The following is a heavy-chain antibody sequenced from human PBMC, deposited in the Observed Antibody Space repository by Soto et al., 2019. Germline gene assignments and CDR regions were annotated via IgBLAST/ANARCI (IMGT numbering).Heavy chain of an antibody. V-gene: IGHV6-1*01. CDR1: GDSVSSNSAA. CDR2: TYYRSKWYN. J-gene: IGHJ4*02. Sequence: QSQTLSLTCAISGDSVSSNSAAWNWIRQSPSRGLEWMGRTYYRSKWYNDYAVSVKSRITINPDTSKNQLYLQLNSVTPEDRAVYYCASATLGAFDYWGQGTMVTVSS. D-gene: IGHD3-16*01. CDR3: ASATLGAFDY.